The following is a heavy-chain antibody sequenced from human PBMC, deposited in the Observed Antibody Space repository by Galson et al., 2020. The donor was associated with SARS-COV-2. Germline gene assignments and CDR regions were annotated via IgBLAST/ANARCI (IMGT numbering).Heavy chain of an antibody. J-gene: IGHJ3*02. CDR3: ARRGGKWFPNHDAFDI. CDR2: IIPIFGTA. Sequence: ASVQVSCKASGGTFSSYAISWVRQAPGQGLEWMGGIIPIFGTANYAQKFQGRVTITTDESTSTAYMELSSLRSEDTAVYYCARRGGKWFPNHDAFDIWGQWTMVTVSS. V-gene: IGHV1-69*05. CDR1: GGTFSSYA. D-gene: IGHD3-22*01.